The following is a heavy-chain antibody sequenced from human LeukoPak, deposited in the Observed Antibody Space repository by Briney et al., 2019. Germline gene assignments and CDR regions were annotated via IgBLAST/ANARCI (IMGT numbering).Heavy chain of an antibody. Sequence: ASVKVSCKASGYTFTSYGISWVRQAPGQGLEWMGWISAYNGNTNYAQKLQGRVTMTTDTSTSTAYMELRSLRSDDTAVYYCARDRGSLGYCSSTSWSCAFDIWGQETMVTVSS. CDR3: ARDRGSLGYCSSTSWSCAFDI. CDR2: ISAYNGNT. V-gene: IGHV1-18*01. D-gene: IGHD2-2*01. J-gene: IGHJ3*02. CDR1: GYTFTSYG.